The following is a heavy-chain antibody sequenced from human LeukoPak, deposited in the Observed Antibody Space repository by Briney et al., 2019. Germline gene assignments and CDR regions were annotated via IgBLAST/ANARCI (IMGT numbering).Heavy chain of an antibody. Sequence: GGSLRLSCAASGFTFSSYEMNWVRQAPGKGLEWVSYISSSGSTIYYADSVKGRFTISRDNSKNSLYLQMNSLRTEDTALYYCAKDISNYDFWSGFYTWGQGTLVTVSS. D-gene: IGHD3-3*01. CDR1: GFTFSSYE. J-gene: IGHJ5*02. CDR3: AKDISNYDFWSGFYT. V-gene: IGHV3-48*03. CDR2: ISSSGSTI.